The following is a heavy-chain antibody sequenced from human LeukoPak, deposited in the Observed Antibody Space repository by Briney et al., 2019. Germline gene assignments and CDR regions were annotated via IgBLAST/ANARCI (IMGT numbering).Heavy chain of an antibody. D-gene: IGHD1-26*01. Sequence: GGSLRLSCAASGFTFSSYAMHWVRQAPGKGPEWVAVISYDGTKETYADSVRGRFTISRDNSKNTLFLQMNSLRPEDTAVYYCAKELKVGATIFDSWGQGTLVTVSS. CDR2: ISYDGTKE. CDR3: AKELKVGATIFDS. V-gene: IGHV3-30*18. CDR1: GFTFSSYA. J-gene: IGHJ4*02.